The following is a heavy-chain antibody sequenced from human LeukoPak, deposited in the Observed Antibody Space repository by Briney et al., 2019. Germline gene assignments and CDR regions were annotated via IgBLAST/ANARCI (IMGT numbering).Heavy chain of an antibody. CDR3: AKGSLHFLDG. D-gene: IGHD3-3*02. J-gene: IGHJ4*02. V-gene: IGHV3-23*01. Sequence: GGSLRLSCAASGFTFSNYPMIWVRQAPGKGLEWVSGIIGSGGSSHYADSVKGRFTISRDNSKSTLFLGMNSLRAEDTAVYYCAKGSLHFLDGWGQGTLVTVSS. CDR1: GFTFSNYP. CDR2: IIGSGGSS.